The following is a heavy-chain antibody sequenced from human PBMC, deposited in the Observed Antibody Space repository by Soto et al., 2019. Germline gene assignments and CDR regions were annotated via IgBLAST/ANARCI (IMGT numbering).Heavy chain of an antibody. CDR1: GGSFSGYY. CDR2: INDRGPI. J-gene: IGHJ2*01. D-gene: IGHD3-9*01. CDR3: ARESHDILTGPPWVWYFDL. Sequence: QVQLQQWGAGPLRPLETLSLTCGVSGGSFSGYYWAWIRQTPGKGLEWIGEINDRGPINYNPSLKSRVSISVPTSENPYSLNLGSVTAADTAVYYCARESHDILTGPPWVWYFDLWGRGTLVTVSS. V-gene: IGHV4-34*01.